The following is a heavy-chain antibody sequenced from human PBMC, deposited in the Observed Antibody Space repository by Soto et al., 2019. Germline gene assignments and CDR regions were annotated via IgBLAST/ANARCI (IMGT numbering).Heavy chain of an antibody. CDR3: ARGKEKCSGGTCYFVY. CDR1: GYTFSSYG. D-gene: IGHD2-15*01. V-gene: IGHV1-18*01. CDR2: ISPFNGNT. J-gene: IGHJ4*02. Sequence: QVQLVQSGGGVKKPGTSVKVSCKASGYTFSSYGVNWVRQAPGPGLEWMGWISPFNGNTNYAPKFQGRVTMTTGTSTNTAYMEMRSLTSDDTAVYYCARGKEKCSGGTCYFVYWGQGTLVTVSS.